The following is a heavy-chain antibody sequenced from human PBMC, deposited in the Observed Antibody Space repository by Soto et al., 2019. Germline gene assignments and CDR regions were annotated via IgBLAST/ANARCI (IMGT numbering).Heavy chain of an antibody. CDR1: GYTFSNYA. CDR2: IRGNGDGA. D-gene: IGHD3-10*01. V-gene: IGHV3-23*01. Sequence: QLLDSGGGLVPPGGSLRLSCAASGYTFSNYAMSWIRQAPGKGLEWVSTIRGNGDGAYYTDSVKGRFTISGDNSKNTLSLQMNSLRVEDTALYYCAAAGAGSFDLWGQGTMVTVSS. CDR3: AAAGAGSFDL. J-gene: IGHJ3*01.